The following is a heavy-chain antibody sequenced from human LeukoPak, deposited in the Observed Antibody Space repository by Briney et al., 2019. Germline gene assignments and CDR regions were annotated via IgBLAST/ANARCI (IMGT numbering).Heavy chain of an antibody. Sequence: GGSPRLSCAASGFTFSSYAMSWVRQAPGKGLEWVSAISGSGGSTYYADSVKGRFTISRDNSKNTLYLQMNSLRAEDTAVYYCARNEAAEFNFDYWGQGTLVTVSS. V-gene: IGHV3-23*01. CDR1: GFTFSSYA. D-gene: IGHD2-15*01. CDR2: ISGSGGST. J-gene: IGHJ4*02. CDR3: ARNEAAEFNFDY.